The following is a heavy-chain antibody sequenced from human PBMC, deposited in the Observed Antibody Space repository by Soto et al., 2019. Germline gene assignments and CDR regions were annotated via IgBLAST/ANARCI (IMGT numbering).Heavy chain of an antibody. V-gene: IGHV3-33*01. D-gene: IGHD1-26*01. J-gene: IGHJ4*02. CDR1: GFTFNTYG. CDR2: IWHDGGKK. Sequence: QVQLVESGGGVVQPGRSLRLSCAASGFTFNTYGMHWVRQAPGKGLEWVAVIWHDGGKKYYADSAKGRFTISRDNSKNTLFLQMNSLRAGDTAVYYCARDLGQGNGPFDYWGQGTLVTVSS. CDR3: ARDLGQGNGPFDY.